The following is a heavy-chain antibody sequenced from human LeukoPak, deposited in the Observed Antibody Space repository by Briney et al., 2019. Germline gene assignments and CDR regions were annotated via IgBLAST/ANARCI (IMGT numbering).Heavy chain of an antibody. J-gene: IGHJ4*02. D-gene: IGHD3-16*02. Sequence: SETLSLTCTVSGGSISSYYWSWIRQPPGKGLEWIGRIYTSGSTNYNPSLKSRVTMSVDTSKNQFSLKLSSVTAADTAVYYCARDLMITFGGVIVSVLDYWGQGTLVTVSS. V-gene: IGHV4-4*07. CDR1: GGSISSYY. CDR3: ARDLMITFGGVIVSVLDY. CDR2: IYTSGST.